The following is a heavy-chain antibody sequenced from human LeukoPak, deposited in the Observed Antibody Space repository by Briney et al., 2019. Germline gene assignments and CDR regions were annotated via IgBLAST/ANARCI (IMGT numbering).Heavy chain of an antibody. J-gene: IGHJ4*02. CDR3: ASSAYYKYYFDS. D-gene: IGHD3-3*01. CDR1: GGPINGYY. V-gene: IGHV4-59*01. CDR2: IYYTGST. Sequence: SETLSLTCTVSGGPINGYYWSWIRQPPGKGLEWIGYIYYTGSTNYNPSLKSRVTISVDTSKKHVSLKLTSVTAADTAVYYCASSAYYKYYFDSWGQGTLVTVSS.